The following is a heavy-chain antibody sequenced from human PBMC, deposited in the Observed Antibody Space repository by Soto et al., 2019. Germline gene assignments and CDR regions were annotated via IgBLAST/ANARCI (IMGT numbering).Heavy chain of an antibody. D-gene: IGHD2-2*02. V-gene: IGHV1-8*01. CDR2: MNPNSGNT. Sequence: ASVKVSCKASGYTFTSYDINWVRQATGQGFEWMGWMNPNSGNTGYAQKFQGRVTITADKSTSTAYMELSSLRSEDTAVYYCAMEYCSANSCYKDYWGQGTLVTVSS. J-gene: IGHJ4*02. CDR1: GYTFTSYD. CDR3: AMEYCSANSCYKDY.